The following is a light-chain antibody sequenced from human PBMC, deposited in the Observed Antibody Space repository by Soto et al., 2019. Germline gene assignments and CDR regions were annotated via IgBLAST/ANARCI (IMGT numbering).Light chain of an antibody. Sequence: QSVLTQPPSASGTPGQRVTISCSGSSSNIGSNYVYWYQQLPGTAPKLLIYRNNQRPSGVPDRFSGSKSGTSASLAISGLRSEDGADYYCAAPDVFGTGTKVTVL. CDR3: AAPDV. CDR2: RNN. V-gene: IGLV1-47*01. J-gene: IGLJ1*01. CDR1: SSNIGSNY.